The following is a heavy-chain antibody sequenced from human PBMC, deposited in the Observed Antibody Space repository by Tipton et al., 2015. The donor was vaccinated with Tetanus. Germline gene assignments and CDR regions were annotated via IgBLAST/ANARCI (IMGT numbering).Heavy chain of an antibody. CDR3: ARRGEARANWFDS. CDR2: ISYSSTSI. D-gene: IGHD2-21*01. J-gene: IGHJ5*01. V-gene: IGHV3-48*02. CDR1: GFSFRDYG. Sequence: GSLRLSCAASGFSFRDYGMNWVRQAPGKGLEWVSYISYSSTSIYYADSVKGRFVVSRDNAKNSLYLQMNTLRDDDTAVYYCARRGEARANWFDSWGQGTLVTVSS.